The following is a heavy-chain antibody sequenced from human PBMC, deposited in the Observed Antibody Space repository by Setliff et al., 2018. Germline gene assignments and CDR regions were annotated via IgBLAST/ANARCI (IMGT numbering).Heavy chain of an antibody. V-gene: IGHV1-69*13. CDR3: ASEGSGWYAGEF. Sequence: GASVKVSCKASGGTFSSNAISWVRQAPGQGLEWMGGIIPMFETAIYAQTFQRRVTITADEFTTTAYMELSSLTSAGTAVYYCASEGSGWYAGEFWGQGTQVTVSS. CDR1: GGTFSSNA. CDR2: IIPMFETA. D-gene: IGHD6-19*01. J-gene: IGHJ4*02.